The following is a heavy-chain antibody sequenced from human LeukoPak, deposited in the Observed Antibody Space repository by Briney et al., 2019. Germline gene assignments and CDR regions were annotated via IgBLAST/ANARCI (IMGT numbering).Heavy chain of an antibody. Sequence: GGSLRLSCAASGFTLSSYGMSWVRQAPGKGLEWVSSITGSSGYTYYADSVRGRFAISRDNSKNTVFLRMNSLRAEDTAVYYCAKTYYFDSSGYWSAYYFDKWGQGTHVTVSS. J-gene: IGHJ4*02. CDR1: GFTLSSYG. CDR3: AKTYYFDSSGYWSAYYFDK. CDR2: ITGSSGYT. D-gene: IGHD3-22*01. V-gene: IGHV3-23*01.